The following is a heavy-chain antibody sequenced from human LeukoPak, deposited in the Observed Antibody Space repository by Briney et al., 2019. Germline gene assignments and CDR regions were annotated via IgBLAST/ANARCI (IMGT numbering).Heavy chain of an antibody. CDR1: GFTFDDYA. Sequence: GGSLRLSCAASGFTFDDYAMHWVRQAPGKGLEWVSGISWNSGSIGYADSVKGRFTISRDNAKNSLYLQMNSLRAEDTALYYCAKDITPLLAAAGFDYWGQGTLVTVSS. V-gene: IGHV3-9*01. CDR3: AKDITPLLAAAGFDY. CDR2: ISWNSGSI. J-gene: IGHJ4*02. D-gene: IGHD6-13*01.